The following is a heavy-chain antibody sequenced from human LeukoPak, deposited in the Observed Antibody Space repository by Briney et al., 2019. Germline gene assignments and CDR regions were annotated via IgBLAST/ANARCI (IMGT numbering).Heavy chain of an antibody. CDR2: INHSGST. CDR1: GGSFSGYY. D-gene: IGHD6-13*01. Sequence: SETLSLTCAVYGGSFSGYYWSWIRQPPGKGLEWIGEINHSGSTNYNPSLKSRVTISVDTSKNQFSLKLSSVTAADTAVYYCARARGYSSRLSPRYWGQGTLVTVSP. J-gene: IGHJ4*02. CDR3: ARARGYSSRLSPRY. V-gene: IGHV4-34*01.